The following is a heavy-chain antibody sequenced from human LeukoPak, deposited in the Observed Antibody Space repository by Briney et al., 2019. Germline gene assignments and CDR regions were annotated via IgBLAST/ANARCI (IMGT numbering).Heavy chain of an antibody. D-gene: IGHD2-2*01. V-gene: IGHV1-69*04. Sequence: SVKVSCKASGGTFSSYAISWVRQAPGQGLEWMGRIIPILGIANYAQKFQRRVTITADKSTSTAYMELSSLRSEDTAVYYCARDLTRGYCSSTSCPHNWFDPWGQGTLVTVSS. J-gene: IGHJ5*02. CDR2: IIPILGIA. CDR1: GGTFSSYA. CDR3: ARDLTRGYCSSTSCPHNWFDP.